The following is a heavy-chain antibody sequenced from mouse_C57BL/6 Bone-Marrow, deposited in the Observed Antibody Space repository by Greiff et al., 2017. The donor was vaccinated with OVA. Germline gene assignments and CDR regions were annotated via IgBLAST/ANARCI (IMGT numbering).Heavy chain of an antibody. CDR1: GYTFTSYW. V-gene: IGHV1-55*01. CDR3: ARDYYGSTLFAY. D-gene: IGHD1-1*01. CDR2: IYPGSGST. Sequence: QVQLQQSGAELVKPGASVKMSCKASGYTFTSYWITWVKQRPGQGLEWIGDIYPGSGSTNYNEKFKSKATLTVDTSSSTAYMQLSSLTSEDSAVYYCARDYYGSTLFAYWGQGTLVTVSA. J-gene: IGHJ3*01.